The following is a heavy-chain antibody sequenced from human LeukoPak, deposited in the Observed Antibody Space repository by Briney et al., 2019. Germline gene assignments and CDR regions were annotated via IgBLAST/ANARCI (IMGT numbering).Heavy chain of an antibody. CDR1: GFTFSSYS. CDR2: ISSSSSYI. V-gene: IGHV3-21*01. Sequence: GGSLRLSCAASGFTFSSYSMSWVRQAPGKGLEWVSSISSSSSYIYYADSVKGRFTISRDNAKNSLYLQMNSLRAEDTAVYYCARDDNVVVPAAPMSYYYGMDVWGQGTTVTVSS. J-gene: IGHJ6*02. D-gene: IGHD2-2*01. CDR3: ARDDNVVVPAAPMSYYYGMDV.